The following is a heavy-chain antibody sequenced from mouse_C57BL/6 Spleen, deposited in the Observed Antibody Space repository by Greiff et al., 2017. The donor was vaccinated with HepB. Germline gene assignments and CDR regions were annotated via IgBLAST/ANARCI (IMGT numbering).Heavy chain of an antibody. V-gene: IGHV1-82*01. CDR1: GYAFSSSW. J-gene: IGHJ1*03. CDR3: ERDRDNGSFYFGG. CDR2: IYPGDGDT. D-gene: IGHD1-1*01. Sequence: QVQLQQPGPELVKPGASVKISCKASGYAFSSSWMNWVKQRPGKGLEWIGRIYPGDGDTNYNGKFKGKATLTADKSSSTAYMQLSSLTSEDSAVYFCERDRDNGSFYFGGWGTGTTVTVSS.